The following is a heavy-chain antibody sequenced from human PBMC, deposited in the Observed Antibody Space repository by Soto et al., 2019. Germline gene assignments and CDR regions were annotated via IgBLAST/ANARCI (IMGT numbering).Heavy chain of an antibody. J-gene: IGHJ4*02. CDR2: IYSDGHT. CDR3: ARVQGYSHY. V-gene: IGHV3-66*01. CDR1: GFTVSISY. Sequence: PGGSLRLSCAASGFTVSISYMTWVRQVPGKGLEWVSIIYSDGHTYYTDSVKGRFTISRDNSKNTLYLQMNSLRAEDTAVYYCARVQGYSHYWGQGTLVTVSS. D-gene: IGHD5-18*01.